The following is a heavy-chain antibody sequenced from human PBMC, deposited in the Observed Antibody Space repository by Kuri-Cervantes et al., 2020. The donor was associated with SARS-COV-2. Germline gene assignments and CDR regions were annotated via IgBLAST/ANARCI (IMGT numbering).Heavy chain of an antibody. D-gene: IGHD1-26*01. Sequence: SETLSLTCTVSGGSISTYYWSWIRQPPGMGLEWIGYLYYSGSTNYNPSLKSRVTISLDTSKNQFSLKLSSVTAADTAVYYCATGSYYVAYDYWGQGTLVTVSS. CDR2: LYYSGST. CDR3: ATGSYYVAYDY. V-gene: IGHV4-59*01. CDR1: GGSISTYY. J-gene: IGHJ4*02.